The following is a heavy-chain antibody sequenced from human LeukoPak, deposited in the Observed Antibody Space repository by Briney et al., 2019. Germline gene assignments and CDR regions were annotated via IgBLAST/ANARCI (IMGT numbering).Heavy chain of an antibody. CDR1: GFTFRNYG. V-gene: IGHV3-33*01. CDR3: ATDRNSGKYYDY. Sequence: GRSLRLSCAASGFTFRNYGMHWVRQAPGKGLEWVAVIWYDGSNKYYADSVKGRFTISRDNSKDTLYLQTNSLRAEDTAVYYCATDRNSGKYYDYWGQGTLVSVSS. CDR2: IWYDGSNK. D-gene: IGHD1-26*01. J-gene: IGHJ4*02.